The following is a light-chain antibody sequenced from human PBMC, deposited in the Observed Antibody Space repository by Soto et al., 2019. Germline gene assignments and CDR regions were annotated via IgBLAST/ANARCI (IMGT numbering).Light chain of an antibody. CDR1: QSVSSSY. J-gene: IGKJ1*01. Sequence: IVLKLSPGTLSLSPGERATLSCRASQSVSSSYLAWYQQKPGQAPRLLIYGASSRATGIPARFSGSGSGTDFTLTISSLEPEDFAVYYCQQLTDWSLQWTFGQGGMVDI. CDR2: GAS. CDR3: QQLTDWSLQWT. V-gene: IGKV3D-20*02.